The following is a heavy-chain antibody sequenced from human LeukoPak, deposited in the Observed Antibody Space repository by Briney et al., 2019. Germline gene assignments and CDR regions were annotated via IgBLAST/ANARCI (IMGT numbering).Heavy chain of an antibody. CDR2: IYDSGST. D-gene: IGHD1-26*01. Sequence: SETLSLTCTVSGASISGSGYYWGWIRQPPGKGLEWIGNIYDSGSTYYNASLQSRVTISIDTSKNQFSLRLSSVTAADTAVYYCARVSGSYYVFRWSFDPWGQGTLVTVSS. CDR3: ARVSGSYYVFRWSFDP. J-gene: IGHJ5*02. CDR1: GASISGSGYY. V-gene: IGHV4-39*07.